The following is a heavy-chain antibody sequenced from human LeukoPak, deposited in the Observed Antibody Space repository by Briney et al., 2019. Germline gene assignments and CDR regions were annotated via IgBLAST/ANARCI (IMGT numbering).Heavy chain of an antibody. D-gene: IGHD2-2*01. V-gene: IGHV3-30*02. CDR2: IRYDGSNK. CDR1: GFTFSSYG. J-gene: IGHJ3*02. Sequence: GGPLRLSCAASGFTFSSYGMHWVRQAPGKGLEWVAFIRYDGSNKYYADSVKGRFTISRDNSKNTLYLQMNSLRAEDTAVYYCAKDVSHYCSSTSCYPWAFDIWGQGTMVTVSS. CDR3: AKDVSHYCSSTSCYPWAFDI.